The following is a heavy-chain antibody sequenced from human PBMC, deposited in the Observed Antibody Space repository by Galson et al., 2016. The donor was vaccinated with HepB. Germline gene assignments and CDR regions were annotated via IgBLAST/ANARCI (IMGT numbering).Heavy chain of an antibody. V-gene: IGHV1-46*01. Sequence: SVKVSCKASGYTFTSYYIHWVRQAPGQGLEWMGIINPSDGTTNYAQKFQGRVTMTRDTSTGTVYMELSGLRSEDTAVYYCAKGHSGSYYFPTWFDCWGQGTLVTVSS. CDR3: AKGHSGSYYFPTWFDC. CDR1: GYTFTSYY. J-gene: IGHJ4*02. D-gene: IGHD1-26*01. CDR2: INPSDGTT.